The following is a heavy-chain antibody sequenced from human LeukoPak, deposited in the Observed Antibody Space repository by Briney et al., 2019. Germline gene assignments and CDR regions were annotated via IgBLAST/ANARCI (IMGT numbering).Heavy chain of an antibody. CDR1: GGSFSGYY. V-gene: IGHV4-34*01. D-gene: IGHD2-2*02. CDR2: INHSGST. Sequence: PSETLSLTCAVYGGSFSGYYWSWIRQPPGKGREWIGEINHSGSTNYNPSLKSRVTISVDTSKNQFSRNLSSVTASAPAVYYCARGRGYCSSTRCYTNEARNYCYYYYMDVWGKGTRVTVSS. CDR3: ARGRGYCSSTRCYTNEARNYCYYYYMDV. J-gene: IGHJ6*03.